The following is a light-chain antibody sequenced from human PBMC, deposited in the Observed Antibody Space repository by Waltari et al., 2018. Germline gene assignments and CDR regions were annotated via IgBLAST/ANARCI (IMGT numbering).Light chain of an antibody. J-gene: IGLJ2*01. Sequence: QSALTQPASVSGSPGQTLTISCTGSSTDIGHYNFVSWYQQSPGTAPKLILYDVSNRPSGISSRFSGSKSATTASLTISGLQAEDEADYYCSSYTTKNTLLFGGGTKLTVL. CDR2: DVS. CDR3: SSYTTKNTLL. V-gene: IGLV2-14*03. CDR1: STDIGHYNF.